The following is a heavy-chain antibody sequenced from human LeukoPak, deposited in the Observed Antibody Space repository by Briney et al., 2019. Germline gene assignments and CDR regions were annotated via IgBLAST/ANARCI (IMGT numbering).Heavy chain of an antibody. Sequence: GGSLRLSCAASGFTFSDYYMSWVRQAPGKGLVWVSRINSDGSGTSYADSVKGRFTISRDNAKNTLYLQMNSLRAEDTAVYYYARGRYGGGDYWGQGTLVTVSS. J-gene: IGHJ4*02. CDR1: GFTFSDYY. V-gene: IGHV3-74*01. CDR2: INSDGSGT. D-gene: IGHD4-23*01. CDR3: ARGRYGGGDY.